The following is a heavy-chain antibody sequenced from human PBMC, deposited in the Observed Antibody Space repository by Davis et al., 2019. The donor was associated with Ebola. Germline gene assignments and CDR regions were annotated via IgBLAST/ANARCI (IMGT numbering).Heavy chain of an antibody. D-gene: IGHD3-3*01. CDR2: IYHSGST. CDR1: GGSFSGYY. CDR3: ARGQMSAILRFLEWLTVWYFDL. J-gene: IGHJ2*01. Sequence: MPSETLSLTCAVYGGSFSGYYWGWIRQPPGKGLEWIGEIYHSGSTNYNPSLKSRVTISVDKSKNQFSLKLSSVTAADTAVYYCARGQMSAILRFLEWLTVWYFDLWGRGTLVTVSS. V-gene: IGHV4-34*01.